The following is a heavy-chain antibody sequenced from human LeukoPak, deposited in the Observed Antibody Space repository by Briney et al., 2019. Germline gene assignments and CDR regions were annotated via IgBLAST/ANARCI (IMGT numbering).Heavy chain of an antibody. V-gene: IGHV4-59*01. CDR3: ARSSEGRYYYDSSGFSYYYYYMDV. J-gene: IGHJ6*03. D-gene: IGHD3-22*01. CDR1: GGSISSYY. CDR2: IYYSGST. Sequence: SETLSLTCTVSGGSISSYYWSWIRQPPGKGLEWIGYIYYSGSTYYNPSLRSRVTISVDTSKNQFSLKLSSVTAADTAVYYYARSSEGRYYYDSSGFSYYYYYMDVWGKGTTVTISS.